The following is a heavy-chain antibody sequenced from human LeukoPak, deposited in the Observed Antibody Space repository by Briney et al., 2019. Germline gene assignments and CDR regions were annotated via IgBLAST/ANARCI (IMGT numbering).Heavy chain of an antibody. CDR1: GVSISSSNSY. V-gene: IGHV4-39*01. CDR3: ARQGGLRYFDWLRGGSLAKYFDY. J-gene: IGHJ4*02. Sequence: SETLSLTCTVSGVSISSSNSYWGWIRQPPGKGLEWIGSIYYSGNTYYNASLKSQVSISIDTSKNQFSLRLTSVTAADTAVYYCARQGGLRYFDWLRGGSLAKYFDYWGQGTLVTVSS. D-gene: IGHD3-9*01. CDR2: IYYSGNT.